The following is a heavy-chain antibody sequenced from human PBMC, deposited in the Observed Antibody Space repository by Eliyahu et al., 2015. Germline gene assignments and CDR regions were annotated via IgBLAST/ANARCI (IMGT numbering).Heavy chain of an antibody. J-gene: IGHJ4*02. CDR2: IXYDGSNK. Sequence: QVQLVESGGGXVQPGRSLXLSCAXSXFXFSSXXIHWVRQAPGKGLEWVAIIXYDGSNKYYADSVKGRFTISRDNSKNTLYLQMNSLRAEDTAVYYCARGTLTIFGVVRGFSDYWGQGTLVTVSS. D-gene: IGHD3-3*01. V-gene: IGHV3-30*01. CDR3: ARGTLTIFGVVRGFSDY. CDR1: XFXFSSXX.